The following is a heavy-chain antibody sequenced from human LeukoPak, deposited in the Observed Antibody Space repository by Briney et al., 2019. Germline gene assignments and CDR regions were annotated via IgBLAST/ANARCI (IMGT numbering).Heavy chain of an antibody. V-gene: IGHV4-39*01. CDR2: IYYSGSA. CDR3: ARQPPAVYKQWLQFGFDP. Sequence: KSSETLSLTCTVSGGSISSSNYYWGWIRQPPGKGLEWIGSIYYSGSAYYNPSLKSRVTISVDTSKNQLSLKLSSVTAADTAVYYCARQPPAVYKQWLQFGFDPWGQGTLVTVSS. D-gene: IGHD6-19*01. J-gene: IGHJ5*02. CDR1: GGSISSSNYY.